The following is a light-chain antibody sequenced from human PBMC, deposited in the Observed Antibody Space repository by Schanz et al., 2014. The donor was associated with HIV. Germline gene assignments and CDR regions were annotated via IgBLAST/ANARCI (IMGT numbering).Light chain of an antibody. J-gene: IGKJ2*01. CDR2: QAS. CDR1: QSIRSW. V-gene: IGKV1-5*03. CDR3: QQCVTYPYT. Sequence: DIHMTQSPSTLSASVGDRVTITCRASQSIRSWLAWYQQKPGRAPNLLIYQASTLETGVPSRFSASGSGTSFTLTITSLQPDDFATYYCQQCVTYPYTFGQGTKLEIK.